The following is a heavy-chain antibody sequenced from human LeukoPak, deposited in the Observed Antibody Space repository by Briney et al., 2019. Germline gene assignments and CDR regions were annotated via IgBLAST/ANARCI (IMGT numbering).Heavy chain of an antibody. V-gene: IGHV3-9*01. D-gene: IGHD6-13*01. CDR3: AKDKAYSSNWRWFDP. CDR2: ISWNSDNI. CDR1: GFTFDDYA. Sequence: GGSLRLSCAASGFTFDDYAMHWVRQAPGKGLEWVSGISWNSDNIGYADSVKGRFTISRDNAKNSLYLQMNSLRAEDTALYYCAKDKAYSSNWRWFDPWGQGTLVTVSS. J-gene: IGHJ5*02.